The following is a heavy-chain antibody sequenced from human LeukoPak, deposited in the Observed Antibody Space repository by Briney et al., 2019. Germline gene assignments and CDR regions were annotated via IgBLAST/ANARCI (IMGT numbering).Heavy chain of an antibody. J-gene: IGHJ4*02. CDR2: ISHSGST. Sequence: SETLSLTCAVYGGSLRGYYWSWIRQPPGKGLEWIGEISHSGSTNYNPSLKSRVTISADTSNNQFSLKLTSVTAADTAVYYCASVGVVVRTSDYWGQGNLVTVSS. CDR1: GGSLRGYY. CDR3: ASVGVVVRTSDY. D-gene: IGHD3-22*01. V-gene: IGHV4-34*01.